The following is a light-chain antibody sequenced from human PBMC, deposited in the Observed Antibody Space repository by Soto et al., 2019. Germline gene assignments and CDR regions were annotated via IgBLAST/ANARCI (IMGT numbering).Light chain of an antibody. V-gene: IGKV3D-7*01. J-gene: IGKJ2*01. CDR2: GAS. CDR1: QSLCSSS. Sequence: PGERVTLSCRASQSLCSSSLTWCQQKPGQAPRLLIYGASTRATSIPARFSGSGSGTDFTLTISSLQPEDFAVYYCQQDYNLYTFGQGTKLEIK. CDR3: QQDYNLYT.